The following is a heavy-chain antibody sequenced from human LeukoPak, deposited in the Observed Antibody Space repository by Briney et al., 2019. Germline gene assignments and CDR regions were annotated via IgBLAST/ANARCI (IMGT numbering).Heavy chain of an antibody. CDR3: ASHLPYCGRDSCSFFDS. J-gene: IGHJ4*02. D-gene: IGHD2-21*01. CDR1: GGSFSGYY. Sequence: ETLSLTCAVYGGSFSGYYWSWVRQAPGKGLEWVSAISADGGDTYHTDSVKGRFTISRDNSKNTLFLQMNSLRGEDTAVYYCASHLPYCGRDSCSFFDSWGQGTLVTVSS. CDR2: ISADGGDT. V-gene: IGHV3-23*01.